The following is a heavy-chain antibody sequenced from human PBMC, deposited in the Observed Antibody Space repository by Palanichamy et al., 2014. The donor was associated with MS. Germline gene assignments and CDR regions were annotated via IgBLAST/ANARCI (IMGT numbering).Heavy chain of an antibody. CDR2: ISPSGGST. CDR1: GYTFTSYY. Sequence: QVQLVQSGAEVKKPGASVKVSCKASGYTFTSYYMHWVRQAPGQGLEWMGIISPSGGSTSYAQKFQGRVTMTRDTSTSTVYMELSSLRSEDTAVYYCARDRRVTSLYYYYYGMDVWGQGTTVTVSS. CDR3: ARDRRVTSLYYYYYGMDV. D-gene: IGHD2-21*02. J-gene: IGHJ6*02. V-gene: IGHV1-46*01.